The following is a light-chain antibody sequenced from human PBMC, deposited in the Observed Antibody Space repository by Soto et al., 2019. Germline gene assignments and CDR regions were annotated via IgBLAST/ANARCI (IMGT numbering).Light chain of an antibody. Sequence: EIALTQSPGTLSLSPGERATLSCRATQSISSSYLAWYQQKPGQAPRLLIYGAFNRATGIPDRFSGSESGTDFTLTVNRLEPEDFAVYYCSQYGSSPLYTFGQGTKLAIK. CDR3: SQYGSSPLYT. V-gene: IGKV3-20*01. CDR1: QSISSSY. CDR2: GAF. J-gene: IGKJ2*01.